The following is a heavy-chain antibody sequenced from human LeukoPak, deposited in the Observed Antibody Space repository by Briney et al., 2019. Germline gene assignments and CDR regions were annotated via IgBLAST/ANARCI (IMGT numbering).Heavy chain of an antibody. J-gene: IGHJ5*02. CDR3: ARSGCSGGSCYPSLWFDP. D-gene: IGHD2-15*01. CDR1: GGSISSYY. Sequence: PSETLSLTCTVSGGSISSYYWSWIRQPAGKGLEWIGRIYTSGSTNYNPSLKSRVTISVDTSKNQFSLKLSSVTAADTAVYYCARSGCSGGSCYPSLWFDPWGQGTLVTVSS. CDR2: IYTSGST. V-gene: IGHV4-4*07.